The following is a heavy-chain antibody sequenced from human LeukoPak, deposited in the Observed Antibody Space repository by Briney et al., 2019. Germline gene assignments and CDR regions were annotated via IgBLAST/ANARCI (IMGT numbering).Heavy chain of an antibody. V-gene: IGHV3-13*04. CDR3: ARTSKVTSVMDI. D-gene: IGHD3-16*01. Sequence: GGSLRLSCAASGFSFSSYDLHWVRQATGKGLEWVSAIDTAGNTFYPGSVKGRFTISRENAKNSLCLQMNDVRAGDTALYYCARTSKVTSVMDIWGQGTMVTVSS. J-gene: IGHJ3*02. CDR2: IDTAGNT. CDR1: GFSFSSYD.